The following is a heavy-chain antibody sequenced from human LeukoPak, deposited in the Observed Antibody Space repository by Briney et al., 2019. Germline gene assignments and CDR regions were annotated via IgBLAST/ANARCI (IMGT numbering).Heavy chain of an antibody. V-gene: IGHV3-30-3*01. CDR2: ISYDGSNK. D-gene: IGHD6-19*01. Sequence: GGSLRLSCAASGFTFSSYAMHWVRQAPGKGLEWVAVISYDGSNKYYADSVMGRFTISRDNSKNTLYLQMNSLRAEDTAVYYCARDPGSSWYGSSSGWYDYWGQGTLVTVSS. CDR1: GFTFSSYA. CDR3: ARDPGSSWYGSSSGWYDY. J-gene: IGHJ4*02.